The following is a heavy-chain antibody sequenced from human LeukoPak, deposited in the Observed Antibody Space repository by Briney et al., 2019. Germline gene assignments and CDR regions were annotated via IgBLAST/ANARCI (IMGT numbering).Heavy chain of an antibody. J-gene: IGHJ4*02. CDR1: GFTFSNYP. CDR3: ARDMTTARFDN. V-gene: IGHV3-21*01. Sequence: GGSLRLSCAASGFTFSNYPMXWVRXAPGKXLEWVSYISSSSTYIYYEDSVKGRFTISRDNAENSLYLQMNSLRAEDTAVYYCARDMTTARFDNWGQGTLVTVSS. CDR2: ISSSSTYI. D-gene: IGHD4-17*01.